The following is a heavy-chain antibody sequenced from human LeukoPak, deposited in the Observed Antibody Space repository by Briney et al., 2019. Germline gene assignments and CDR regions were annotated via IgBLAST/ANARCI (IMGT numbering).Heavy chain of an antibody. CDR1: GFSFSTYN. Sequence: GGSLRLSCAASGFSFSTYNMNWVRQAPGKGLEWVSYISSRSRTIHYADSVKGRFTISRDNAENSLYLQMNSLRAEDTAVYYCARDEVESGLLPWGQGTLVTVSS. J-gene: IGHJ5*02. D-gene: IGHD3-3*01. V-gene: IGHV3-48*01. CDR2: ISSRSRTI. CDR3: ARDEVESGLLP.